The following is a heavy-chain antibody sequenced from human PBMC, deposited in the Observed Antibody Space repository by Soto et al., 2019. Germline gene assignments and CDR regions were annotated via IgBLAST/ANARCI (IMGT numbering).Heavy chain of an antibody. J-gene: IGHJ4*02. V-gene: IGHV1-18*01. CDR2: ISAYNGNT. CDR3: ATGYSSGWYPDHFDY. Sequence: QVQLVQSGAEVKKPGASVKVSCKASGYTFTSYGISWVRQAPGQGLEWMGWISAYNGNTNYAQKLQGRVTMTADTANTTAYLERRSLRPDDTAVYYCATGYSSGWYPDHFDYWGQGTLVTVSS. D-gene: IGHD6-13*01. CDR1: GYTFTSYG.